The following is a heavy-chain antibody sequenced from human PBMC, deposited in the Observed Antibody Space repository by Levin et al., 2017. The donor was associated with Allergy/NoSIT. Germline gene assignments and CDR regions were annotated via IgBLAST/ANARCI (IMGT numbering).Heavy chain of an antibody. CDR2: ISYDGSNK. V-gene: IGHV3-30*04. CDR1: GFTFSTYA. Sequence: GGSLRLSCETSGFTFSTYAMHWVRQPPGKGLEWVAVISYDGSNKFYADSVKGRFTISRDNSKNTLYLQMNSLKPEDTAVYSCARERGLYSTGWYFIADHWGLGTLVTVSS. D-gene: IGHD6-19*01. J-gene: IGHJ4*02. CDR3: ARERGLYSTGWYFIADH.